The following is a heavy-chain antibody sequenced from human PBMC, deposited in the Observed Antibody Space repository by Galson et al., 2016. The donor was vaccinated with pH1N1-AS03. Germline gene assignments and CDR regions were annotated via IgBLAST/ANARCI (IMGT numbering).Heavy chain of an antibody. J-gene: IGHJ6*02. D-gene: IGHD3-10*01. CDR1: GDTFSSYV. CDR3: AIGKWFGELAYYDYYGMDV. Sequence: KGSGDTFSSYVISWVRQAPGQGLEWLGGIIPVSGTTNYGQKFQGRFTITADESTTTAFMELTSLGYGDTAVYYCAIGKWFGELAYYDYYGMDVWGQGTPVTVSS. CDR2: IIPVSGTT. V-gene: IGHV1-69*01.